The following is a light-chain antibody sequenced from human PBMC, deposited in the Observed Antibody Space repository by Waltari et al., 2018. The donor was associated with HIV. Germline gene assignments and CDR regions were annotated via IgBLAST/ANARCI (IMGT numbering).Light chain of an antibody. V-gene: IGLV1-40*01. CDR1: SSNIGAGYD. Sequence: QSVLTQPPSVSGAPGQRVTIPCTGRSSNIGAGYDVHWYQQLPGTAPKLLIYGNSNRPSGVPDRFSGSKSGTSASLAITGLQAEDEADYYCQSYDSSLSDSRVFGGGTKLTVL. CDR2: GNS. CDR3: QSYDSSLSDSRV. J-gene: IGLJ3*02.